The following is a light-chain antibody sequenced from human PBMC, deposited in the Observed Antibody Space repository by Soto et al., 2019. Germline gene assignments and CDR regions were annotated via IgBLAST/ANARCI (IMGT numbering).Light chain of an antibody. CDR2: YAS. V-gene: IGKV3-11*01. CDR3: QQRNSWPPT. Sequence: EIVLTQSPATLSLSPGDRATLSCRASQSVGNDLVWYHQKRGQDPRVLIYYASNRATGIPARFSGSGSGTDFTLTISGLEPEDFAFYYCQQRNSWPPTFGGGTRVEIK. J-gene: IGKJ4*01. CDR1: QSVGND.